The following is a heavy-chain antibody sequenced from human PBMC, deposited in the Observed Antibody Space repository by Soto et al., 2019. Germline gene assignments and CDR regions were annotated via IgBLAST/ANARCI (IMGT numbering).Heavy chain of an antibody. D-gene: IGHD1-1*01. CDR1: KVTFYKYA. J-gene: IGHJ4*02. Sequence: GGSLRLSSAASKVTFYKYAMSMVLQNPGKEMERVCRIKSRIDDGSTDHAAPVKGRFTISRDASRNTLYLQMNSLKTEYTSVYYCATGTGRSDFDYWGRGTLVIGSS. V-gene: IGHV3-15*01. CDR2: IKSRIDDGST. CDR3: ATGTGRSDFDY.